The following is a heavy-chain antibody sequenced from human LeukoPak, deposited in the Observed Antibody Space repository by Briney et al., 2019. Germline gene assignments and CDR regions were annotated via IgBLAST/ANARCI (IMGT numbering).Heavy chain of an antibody. J-gene: IGHJ4*02. CDR3: STDLPGIAAAGFDY. CDR2: TNPNSGGN. D-gene: IGHD6-13*01. CDR1: GYTFTGYY. Sequence: ASVKVSCKATGYTFTGYYMHWRRQAPGQGLGLMGCTNPNSGGNNYAQEFQGRGTAIRGKYFSTAYMDLSKLRTDDTTAFYYSTDLPGIAAAGFDYWGQGTLVTVSS. V-gene: IGHV1-2*02.